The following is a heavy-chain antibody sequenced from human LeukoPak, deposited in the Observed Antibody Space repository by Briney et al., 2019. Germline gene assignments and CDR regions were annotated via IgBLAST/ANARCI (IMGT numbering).Heavy chain of an antibody. CDR3: ARKNDFEI. CDR1: GGSISSSSYC. J-gene: IGHJ3*02. D-gene: IGHD2/OR15-2a*01. Sequence: PSETLSLTCTVSGGSISSSSYCWGWIRQPPGKGLEWIGTLCYNENTYYNPSLKSRVTMSVDTSKNQFSLRLTSVTAADTAVYYCARKNDFEIWGQGTLVTVSS. V-gene: IGHV4-39*07. CDR2: LCYNENT.